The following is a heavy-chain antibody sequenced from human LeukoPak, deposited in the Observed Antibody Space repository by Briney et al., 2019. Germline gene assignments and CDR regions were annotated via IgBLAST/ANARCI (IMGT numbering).Heavy chain of an antibody. CDR2: IYPGDSDT. Sequence: GESLKISCKGSGYSFTSYWIGWVRQMPGEGLEWMGIIYPGDSDTRYSPSFQGQVTISADKSISTAYLQWSSLKASDTAMYYCARPYDSSGYGLNAFDIWGQGTMVTVSS. CDR1: GYSFTSYW. D-gene: IGHD3-22*01. J-gene: IGHJ3*02. CDR3: ARPYDSSGYGLNAFDI. V-gene: IGHV5-51*01.